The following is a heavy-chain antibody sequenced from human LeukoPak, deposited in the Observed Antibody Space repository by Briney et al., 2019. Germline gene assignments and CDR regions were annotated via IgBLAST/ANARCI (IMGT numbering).Heavy chain of an antibody. CDR3: ARDGNYYDSSGYYDSDAFDI. V-gene: IGHV1-18*01. CDR1: GYTFTSYG. D-gene: IGHD3-22*01. Sequence: ASVKVSCKASGYTFTSYGISWVRQAPGQGREWMGWISAYNGNTNYAQKLQGRVTMTTDTSTSTAYMELRSLRSDDTAVYYCARDGNYYDSSGYYDSDAFDIWGQGTMVTVSS. J-gene: IGHJ3*02. CDR2: ISAYNGNT.